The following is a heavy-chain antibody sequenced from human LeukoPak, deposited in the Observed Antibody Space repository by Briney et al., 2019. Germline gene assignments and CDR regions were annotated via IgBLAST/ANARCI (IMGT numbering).Heavy chain of an antibody. V-gene: IGHV3-48*01. D-gene: IGHD2-2*01. CDR2: ISSGTITM. CDR3: ARESSVPEFDP. CDR1: GFTFSSYS. Sequence: GGSLRLSCAASGFTFSSYSMNWVRQAPGKGLEWISYISSGTITMYYADSVKGRFTISRDNAKNSLYLQMNGLKADDTAVYYCARESSVPEFDPWGQGTLVTVSS. J-gene: IGHJ5*02.